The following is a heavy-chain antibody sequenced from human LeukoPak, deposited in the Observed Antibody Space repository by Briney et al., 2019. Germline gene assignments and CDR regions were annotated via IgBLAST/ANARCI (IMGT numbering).Heavy chain of an antibody. D-gene: IGHD1-26*01. J-gene: IGHJ6*02. CDR2: IYHSGST. Sequence: SETLSLTCTVSGYSISSGYYWGWIRQPPGKGLEWIGSIYHSGSTYYNPSLKSRVTISVDTSKNQFSLKLSSVTAADTAVYYCARVEVGATLQDHYYYGMDVWGQGTTVTVSS. CDR3: ARVEVGATLQDHYYYGMDV. CDR1: GYSISSGYY. V-gene: IGHV4-38-2*02.